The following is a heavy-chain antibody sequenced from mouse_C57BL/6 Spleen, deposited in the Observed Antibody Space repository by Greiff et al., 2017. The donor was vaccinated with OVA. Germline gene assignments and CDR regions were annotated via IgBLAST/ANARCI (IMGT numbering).Heavy chain of an antibody. V-gene: IGHV2-9-1*01. CDR2: IWTGGGT. CDR1: GFSLTSYA. J-gene: IGHJ4*01. Sequence: VKVVESGPGLVAPSQSLSITCTVSGFSLTSYAISGVRQPPGQGLEWLGVIWTGGGTNYNSAIKSRLSISKDNSTSQVFLKMNSLQTDDTARYYCARNEGAMDYWGQGTSVTVSS. CDR3: ARNEGAMDY.